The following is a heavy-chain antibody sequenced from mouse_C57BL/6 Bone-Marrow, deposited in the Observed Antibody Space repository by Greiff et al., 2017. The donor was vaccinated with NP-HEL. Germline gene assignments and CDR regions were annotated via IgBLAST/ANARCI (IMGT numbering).Heavy chain of an antibody. Sequence: EVQLVESGGGLVKPGGSLKLSCAASGFTFSSYAMSWVRQTPEKRLEWVATISDGGSYTYYPDNVKGRFTISRDNAKNNLYLQMSHLKSEDTAMYYCARDGNYVPEFAYWGQGTLVTVSA. J-gene: IGHJ3*01. CDR3: ARDGNYVPEFAY. D-gene: IGHD2-1*01. CDR2: ISDGGSYT. CDR1: GFTFSSYA. V-gene: IGHV5-4*01.